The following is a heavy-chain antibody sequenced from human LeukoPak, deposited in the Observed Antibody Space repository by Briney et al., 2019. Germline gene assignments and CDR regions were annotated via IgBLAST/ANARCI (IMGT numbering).Heavy chain of an antibody. CDR3: AKEKNSGYYYLFDF. Sequence: GGSLRLSCAASGFTFTNYGMRWVLQAPGQGLEWVSAVSGGCGSTYYADSVKGRFTISRDNSQNTLYLHMNSLRAEDRAVYSCAKEKNSGYYYLFDFWGQGTLVTVSS. CDR2: VSGGCGST. D-gene: IGHD3-22*01. V-gene: IGHV3-23*01. J-gene: IGHJ4*02. CDR1: GFTFTNYG.